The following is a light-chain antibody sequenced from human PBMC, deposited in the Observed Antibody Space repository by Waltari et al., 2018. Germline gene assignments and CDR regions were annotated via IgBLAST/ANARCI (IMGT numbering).Light chain of an antibody. CDR1: TSNLGRNY. CDR2: RNY. CDR3: ATWDDSLTNYV. V-gene: IGLV1-47*01. Sequence: QSVMTQPPSASGTPGQTVTIPCSGGTSNLGRNYVYWYQQLPGTAPKLIVYRNYQRPSGVPDRFSGSKSGASASLAISGLQSEDEGDYYCATWDDSLTNYVFGTGTKVTV. J-gene: IGLJ1*01.